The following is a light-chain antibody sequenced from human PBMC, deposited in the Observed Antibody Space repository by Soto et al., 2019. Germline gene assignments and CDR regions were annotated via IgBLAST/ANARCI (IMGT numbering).Light chain of an antibody. CDR3: QHFFSPPFP. J-gene: IGKJ2*01. V-gene: IGKV4-1*01. Sequence: DIVMTQSPDSLAVSLGERATINCKSSQSLLANCNNKNCLAWYQHKPGQPPKMLILWASTRESGVPARFSGSGSGTDFTLPISSLPAEDAAVYYCQHFFSPPFPFGQGTKLESK. CDR2: WAS. CDR1: QSLLANCNNKNC.